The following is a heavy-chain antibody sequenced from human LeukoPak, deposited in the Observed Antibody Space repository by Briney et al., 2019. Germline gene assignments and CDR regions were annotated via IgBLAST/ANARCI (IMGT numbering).Heavy chain of an antibody. J-gene: IGHJ6*02. CDR3: ARMEEYYYFYGMDV. V-gene: IGHV3-64*01. CDR1: GFTFSSYA. CDR2: ISSNGGST. Sequence: GGSLRLSCAASGFTFSSYAMHWVRQAPGKGLEYVSAISSNGGSTYYANSVKGRFTISRDNSKNTLYLQMGSLRAEDMAVYYCARMEEYYYFYGMDVSGQGTTVTVSS. D-gene: IGHD3-3*01.